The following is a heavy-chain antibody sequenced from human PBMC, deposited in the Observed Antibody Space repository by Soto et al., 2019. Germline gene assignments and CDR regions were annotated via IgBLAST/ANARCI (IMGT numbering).Heavy chain of an antibody. CDR1: GFTFSSYS. Sequence: PGGSLRLSCAASGFTFSSYSMNWVRQAPGKGLEWVSYISSSSSTIYYADSVKGRFTISRDNAKNSLYLQMNSLRAEDTAVYYCARVSGPGRIAAPWGMDVWGKGTTVTVSS. J-gene: IGHJ6*04. V-gene: IGHV3-48*01. CDR3: ARVSGPGRIAAPWGMDV. CDR2: ISSSSSTI. D-gene: IGHD6-6*01.